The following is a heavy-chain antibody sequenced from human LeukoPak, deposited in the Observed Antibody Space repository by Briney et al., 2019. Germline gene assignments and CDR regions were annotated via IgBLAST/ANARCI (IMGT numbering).Heavy chain of an antibody. CDR3: ASGGIWFRELFQYFDC. CDR1: GGTFSSYA. J-gene: IGHJ4*02. Sequence: SEKVSCKASGGTFSSYAISWVRQAPGQGLEWMGGIIPIFSTADYAQKFQGRVTITADESTSTAYMELSSLRSEDTAVYYCASGGIWFRELFQYFDCWGQGTLVTVSS. V-gene: IGHV1-69*01. CDR2: IIPIFSTA. D-gene: IGHD3-10*01.